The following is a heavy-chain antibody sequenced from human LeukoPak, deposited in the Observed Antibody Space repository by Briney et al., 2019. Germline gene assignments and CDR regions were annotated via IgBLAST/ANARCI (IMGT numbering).Heavy chain of an antibody. CDR2: INSDGSIT. CDR3: ARDAVDTANAV. V-gene: IGHV3-74*01. Sequence: PGGSLRLSCAASGFTFSSYAMSWVRQVPGKGLVWVSHINSDGSITSYADSVKGRFTISRDNAKNTLYLQMNSLRAEDTAVYYCARDAVDTANAVWGQGTTVTVSS. D-gene: IGHD5-18*01. CDR1: GFTFSSYA. J-gene: IGHJ6*02.